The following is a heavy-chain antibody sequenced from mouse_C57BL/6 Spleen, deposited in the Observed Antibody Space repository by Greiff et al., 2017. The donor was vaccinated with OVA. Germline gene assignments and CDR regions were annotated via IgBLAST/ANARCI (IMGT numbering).Heavy chain of an antibody. V-gene: IGHV1-26*01. D-gene: IGHD1-1*01. Sequence: EVQLQQSGPELVKPGASVKISCKASGYTFTDYYMNWVKQSHGKSLEWIGDINPNNGGTSYNQKFKGKATLTVDKSSSTAYMELRSLTSEDSAVYYCARDYGSRGTGYFDVWGTGTTVTVSS. CDR2: INPNNGGT. CDR3: ARDYGSRGTGYFDV. CDR1: GYTFTDYY. J-gene: IGHJ1*03.